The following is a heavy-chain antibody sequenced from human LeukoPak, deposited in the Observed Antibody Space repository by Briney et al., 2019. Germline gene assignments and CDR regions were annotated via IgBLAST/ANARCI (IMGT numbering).Heavy chain of an antibody. V-gene: IGHV1-69*05. CDR1: GGTFSSYA. Sequence: SVKVSCKASGGTFSSYAISWVRQAPGQGLEWMGGITPIFGTANYAQKFQGRVTITTDESTSTAYMELSSLRSEDTAVYYCARGGPTMVRGAPFDYWGQGTLVTVSS. D-gene: IGHD3-10*01. CDR2: ITPIFGTA. J-gene: IGHJ4*02. CDR3: ARGGPTMVRGAPFDY.